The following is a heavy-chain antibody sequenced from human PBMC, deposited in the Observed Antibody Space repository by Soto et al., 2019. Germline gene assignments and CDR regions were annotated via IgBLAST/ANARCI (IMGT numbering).Heavy chain of an antibody. CDR1: GYTFTSYG. V-gene: IGHV1-18*01. CDR3: ARGRYGDY. Sequence: QVHLVQSGAEVKKPGASVKVSCKASGYTFTSYGITWVRQAPGQGLEWMGWISAHNGNTDYAQKLQGRVIVTRDTSTSTAYMELRSLRSDXTAVYYCARGRYGDYWGQGALVTVSS. D-gene: IGHD1-1*01. CDR2: ISAHNGNT. J-gene: IGHJ4*02.